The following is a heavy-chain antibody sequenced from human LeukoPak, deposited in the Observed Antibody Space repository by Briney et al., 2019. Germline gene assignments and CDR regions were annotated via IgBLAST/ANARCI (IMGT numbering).Heavy chain of an antibody. CDR1: GGSFSGYY. D-gene: IGHD2-2*01. V-gene: IGHV4-34*01. CDR2: INHSGST. Sequence: SETLSLTCTVYGGSFSGYYWSWIRQPPGKGLEWIGEINHSGSTNYNPSLKSRVTISVDTSKNQFSLKLSSVTAADTAVYYCARALTSCYDYWGQGTLVTVSS. J-gene: IGHJ4*02. CDR3: ARALTSCYDY.